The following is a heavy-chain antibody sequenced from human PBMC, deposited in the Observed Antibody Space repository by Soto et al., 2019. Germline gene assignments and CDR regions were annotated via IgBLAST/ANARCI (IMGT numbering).Heavy chain of an antibody. J-gene: IGHJ4*02. CDR1: GFTFSSYA. V-gene: IGHV3-23*01. CDR2: FSGIGGSK. Sequence: EVQLLESGGGLVQLGGSLRLSCEASGFTFSSYAMSWVRQPPGKGLEWVSAFSGIGGSKNYADSGKARFTISRDNSKNTLYLQMNSLRAEDTAVYYCAKGPMAGFDYWGQGTLVTVSS. CDR3: AKGPMAGFDY. D-gene: IGHD6-19*01.